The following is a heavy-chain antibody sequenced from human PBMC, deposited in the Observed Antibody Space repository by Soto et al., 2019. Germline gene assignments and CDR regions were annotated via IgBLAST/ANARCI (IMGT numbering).Heavy chain of an antibody. CDR1: GFTFDDYT. D-gene: IGHD3-3*01. Sequence: GGSLRLSCAASGFTFDDYTMHWVRQAPGKGLEWVSLISWDGGSTYYADSVKGRFTISRDNSKNSLYLQMNSLRTEDTALYYCAKEKAIFGGPYFDSWGQGTRVTV. CDR3: AKEKAIFGGPYFDS. CDR2: ISWDGGST. V-gene: IGHV3-43*01. J-gene: IGHJ4*02.